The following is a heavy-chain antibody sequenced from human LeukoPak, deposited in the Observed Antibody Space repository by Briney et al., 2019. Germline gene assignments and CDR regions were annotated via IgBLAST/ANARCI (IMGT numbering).Heavy chain of an antibody. CDR3: ARDSAYSSSYDY. CDR1: GGSISSYY. V-gene: IGHV4-4*07. D-gene: IGHD6-6*01. Sequence: SETLSLTCTGSGGSISSYYWSWIRQPAGKGLEWIGRIYTSGSTNYNPSLKSRVTMSVDTSKNQFSLKLSSVTAADTAVYYCARDSAYSSSYDYWGQGTLVTVSS. CDR2: IYTSGST. J-gene: IGHJ4*02.